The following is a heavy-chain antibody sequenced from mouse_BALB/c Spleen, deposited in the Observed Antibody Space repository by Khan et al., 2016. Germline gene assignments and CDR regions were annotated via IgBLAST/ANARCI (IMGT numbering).Heavy chain of an antibody. CDR2: INTNTGEP. D-gene: IGHD1-1*01. J-gene: IGHJ3*01. CDR3: AEDDYGSNGFAY. CDR1: GYTFTNYG. V-gene: IGHV9-3*02. Sequence: QIQLVQSGPELKKPGETVKLSCKASGYTFTNYGMNWVKQAPGKGLQWMGWINTNTGEPTYAEEFKGRFAFSLETSASPAYFQLNNLKNEDTSTEWCAEDDYGSNGFAYWGQGTLVTVAA.